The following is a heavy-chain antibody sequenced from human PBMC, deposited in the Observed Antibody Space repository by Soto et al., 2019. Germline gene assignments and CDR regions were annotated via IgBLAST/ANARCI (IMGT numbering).Heavy chain of an antibody. CDR3: ARASGSSDWLMDF. J-gene: IGHJ4*02. CDR1: GGSIGAYY. Sequence: PSETLSLTCTVSGGSIGAYYWHWIRQPPGKGLEWIGYIYYSGITNYSPSIKSRLTISVDTSKNQFSLQLTSVTAADTAVYYCARASGSSDWLMDFWGQGTLVTVSS. D-gene: IGHD6-19*01. CDR2: IYYSGIT. V-gene: IGHV4-59*01.